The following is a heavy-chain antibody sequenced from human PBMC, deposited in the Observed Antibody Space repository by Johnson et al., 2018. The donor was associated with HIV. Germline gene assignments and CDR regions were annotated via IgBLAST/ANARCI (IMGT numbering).Heavy chain of an antibody. V-gene: IGHV3-7*05. D-gene: IGHD5-24*01. CDR1: GFTFSSYW. Sequence: VQLVESGGGVVQPGGSLRLSCAASGFTFSSYWMSWVRQAPGKGLEWVANIKQDGSDKYYVDSVKGRFTISRDNAKNSLYLQMISLRAEDTAVYYCARAGWLQSRVDAFDIWGQGTMVTVSS. CDR3: ARAGWLQSRVDAFDI. J-gene: IGHJ3*02. CDR2: IKQDGSDK.